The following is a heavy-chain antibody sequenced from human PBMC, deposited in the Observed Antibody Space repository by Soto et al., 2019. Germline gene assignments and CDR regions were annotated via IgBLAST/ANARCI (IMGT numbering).Heavy chain of an antibody. J-gene: IGHJ4*02. CDR3: AKVGRGSGSHYNSFGY. Sequence: EVQLVESGGGLIQPGGSLKLSCAASGFTVGNNYMSWVRQAPGKGLEWVSLIYSTGTTKYADSVKGRFTVSRDNAKNTLYLQMSSRRAEDTGVYYCAKVGRGSGSHYNSFGYWAQGTLVTVSS. V-gene: IGHV3-53*01. CDR1: GFTVGNNY. D-gene: IGHD3-10*01. CDR2: IYSTGTT.